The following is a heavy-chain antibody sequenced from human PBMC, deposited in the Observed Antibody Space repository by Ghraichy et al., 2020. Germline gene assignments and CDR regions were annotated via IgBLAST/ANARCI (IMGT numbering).Heavy chain of an antibody. V-gene: IGHV3-23*01. D-gene: IGHD2-15*01. CDR1: GLAFRNYA. J-gene: IGHJ4*02. CDR2: LSANGVST. Sequence: LSLTCAASGLAFRNYAMSWVRQAPGKGLEWVSSLSANGVSTYYADSLKGRFTISRDNAKNTLYLQMNSLRAEDTAVYYCAREYCSGGRCYFGTGGSHFDYWGQGTLVTVSS. CDR3: AREYCSGGRCYFGTGGSHFDY.